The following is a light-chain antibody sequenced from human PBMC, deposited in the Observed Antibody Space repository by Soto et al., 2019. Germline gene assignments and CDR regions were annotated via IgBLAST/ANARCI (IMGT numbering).Light chain of an antibody. Sequence: QSVLTQPRSVSGSPGQSVTISCTGTSSDVGAYIYVSWYQQYPAKAPKVMIYDVGRRPSGVPDRFSGSKSGNTASLTISGLRAEDEAVYFCCSYAGNKTVVFGGGTKVTVL. V-gene: IGLV2-11*01. J-gene: IGLJ3*02. CDR1: SSDVGAYIY. CDR3: CSYAGNKTVV. CDR2: DVG.